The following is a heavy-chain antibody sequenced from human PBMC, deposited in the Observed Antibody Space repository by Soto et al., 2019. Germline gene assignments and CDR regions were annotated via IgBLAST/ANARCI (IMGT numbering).Heavy chain of an antibody. CDR3: AKESAGSFDY. CDR2: ISWNSGSI. V-gene: IGHV3-9*01. J-gene: IGHJ4*02. D-gene: IGHD3-10*01. Sequence: EVQLVESGGGLVQPGRSLRLSCAASGFTFDDYAMHWVRQAPGKGLEWVSGISWNSGSIGYADSVKGRLTISRDNAKKSLYLKMNSLRAEDTALYYCAKESAGSFDYSGQGTLVTVSS. CDR1: GFTFDDYA.